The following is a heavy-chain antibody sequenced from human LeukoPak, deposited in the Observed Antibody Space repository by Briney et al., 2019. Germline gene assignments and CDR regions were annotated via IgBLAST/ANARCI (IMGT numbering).Heavy chain of an antibody. V-gene: IGHV3-7*01. CDR2: IKQDGSEK. CDR1: GFTFSSYW. D-gene: IGHD3-3*01. J-gene: IGHJ4*02. CDR3: AREGGSYYDFWSGYYTGGFFCY. Sequence: GGSLRLSCAASGFTFSSYWMSWVRQAPGKGLEWVANIKQDGSEKYYVDSVKGRFTISRDNAKNSLYLQMNSLRAEDTAVYYCAREGGSYYDFWSGYYTGGFFCYWGQGTLVTVSS.